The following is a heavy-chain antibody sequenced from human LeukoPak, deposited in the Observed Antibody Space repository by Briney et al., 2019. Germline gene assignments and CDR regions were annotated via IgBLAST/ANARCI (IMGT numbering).Heavy chain of an antibody. CDR1: GGSFSGYL. Sequence: TSETLSLTCAVPGGSFSGYLWSWLRQPPGKGLEWVGEINYNGEITNYNPSLKSRVTISIDKSKNQFSLKLTSVTAADTAVYYCTRSGLTGMRKYPRADYYYYGMDAWGQGTAVTVSS. D-gene: IGHD1-14*01. V-gene: IGHV4-34*01. CDR2: INYNGEIT. CDR3: TRSGLTGMRKYPRADYYYYGMDA. J-gene: IGHJ6*02.